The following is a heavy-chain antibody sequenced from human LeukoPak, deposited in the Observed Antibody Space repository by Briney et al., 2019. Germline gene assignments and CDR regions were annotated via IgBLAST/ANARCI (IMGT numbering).Heavy chain of an antibody. CDR2: IYYSGST. CDR1: GGSISSGGYY. Sequence: SETLSLTCAVSGGSISSGGYYWGWIRQPPGKGLEWIGSIYYSGSTYYNPSLKSRVTISVDTSKNQFSLKLSSVTAADTAVYYCARLKAVAGTYGYYFDYWGQGTLVTVSS. V-gene: IGHV4-39*01. CDR3: ARLKAVAGTYGYYFDY. J-gene: IGHJ4*02. D-gene: IGHD6-19*01.